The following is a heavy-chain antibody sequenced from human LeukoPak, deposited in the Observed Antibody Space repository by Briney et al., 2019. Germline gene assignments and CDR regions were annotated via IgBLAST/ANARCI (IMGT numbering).Heavy chain of an antibody. Sequence: GGSLRLSCAASGFTFSSYAMSWVRQAPGKGLEWVSAISGSGGSTYYADSVKGRFTISRDNSKNTLYLQMKSLRAEDTAVYYCARDRKLGLDEMGSSWYDFYNWFDPWGQGTLVTVSS. J-gene: IGHJ5*02. CDR3: ARDRKLGLDEMGSSWYDFYNWFDP. D-gene: IGHD6-13*01. CDR2: ISGSGGST. CDR1: GFTFSSYA. V-gene: IGHV3-23*01.